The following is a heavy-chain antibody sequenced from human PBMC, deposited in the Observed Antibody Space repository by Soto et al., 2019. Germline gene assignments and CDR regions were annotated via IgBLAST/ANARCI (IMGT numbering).Heavy chain of an antibody. CDR3: AKGSRRSDIVVVPAARFFDY. V-gene: IGHV3-23*01. CDR1: GFTFSSYA. Sequence: GGSLRLSCAASGFTFSSYAMSWVRQAPGKGLEWASAISGSGGSTYYADSVKGRFTISRDNSKNTLYLQMNSLRAEDTAVYYCAKGSRRSDIVVVPAARFFDYWGQGTLVTVSS. CDR2: ISGSGGST. J-gene: IGHJ4*02. D-gene: IGHD2-2*01.